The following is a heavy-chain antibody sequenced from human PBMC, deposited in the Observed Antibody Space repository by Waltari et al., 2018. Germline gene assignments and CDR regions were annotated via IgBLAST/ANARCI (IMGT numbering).Heavy chain of an antibody. D-gene: IGHD4-17*01. CDR3: ARYVYGDYFVEY. J-gene: IGHJ4*02. CDR2: IYHGGTT. V-gene: IGHV4-4*02. CDR1: GGSISTNNW. Sequence: QVQLQESGPGLVTPSGTLSLTCDVSGGSISTNNWWSWVRQSPGKGLEWIGEIYHGGTTNYNPSLKSRVTMSEDKSQNQFSLKLSSVTAADTAIYYCARYVYGDYFVEYWGQGTLVTVSS.